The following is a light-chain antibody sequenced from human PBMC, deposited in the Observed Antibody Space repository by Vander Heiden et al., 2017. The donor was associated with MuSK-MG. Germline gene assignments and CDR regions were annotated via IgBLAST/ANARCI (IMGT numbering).Light chain of an antibody. V-gene: IGLV3-25*03. CDR2: KDS. CDR1: ALPKQY. J-gene: IGLJ2*01. CDR3: QSEDSSGTLEV. Sequence: SYELTQPPSVSVSPGQTARITCSGDALPKQYAYWYQQKPGQAPVLGIYKDSERPSGIPERFSGSSSGTTVTLTISGVQAEDEADDYGQSEDSSGTLEVCGGGTKMTVL.